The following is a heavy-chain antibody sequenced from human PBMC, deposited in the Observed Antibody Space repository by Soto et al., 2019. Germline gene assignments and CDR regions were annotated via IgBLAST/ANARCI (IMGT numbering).Heavy chain of an antibody. CDR1: DGSISSGDYS. Sequence: PAETLAVTCTLSDGSISSGDYSWSGIRQPPGKGLEWIGYIYYSGSTYYNPSLKSRVTISGDTSKNQFSLKLSSVTAADTALYYCARAGYYYGMDVWGQGTTVTVSS. V-gene: IGHV4-30-4*01. J-gene: IGHJ6*01. CDR3: ARAGYYYGMDV. CDR2: IYYSGST.